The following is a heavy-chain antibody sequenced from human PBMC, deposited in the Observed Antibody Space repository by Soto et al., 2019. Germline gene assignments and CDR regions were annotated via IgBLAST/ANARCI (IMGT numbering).Heavy chain of an antibody. J-gene: IGHJ2*01. V-gene: IGHV4-30-2*01. D-gene: IGHD1-26*01. Sequence: PSETLSLTCAVSGDSISSGGYSWSWIRQPPGKGLEWIGYIYHSGNTYYNPSLKSRVTISVDRSKNQFSLKVSSVTAADTAVYYXARGMDGSSYYYWYFDLWGRGTLVTVSS. CDR1: GDSISSGGYS. CDR3: ARGMDGSSYYYWYFDL. CDR2: IYHSGNT.